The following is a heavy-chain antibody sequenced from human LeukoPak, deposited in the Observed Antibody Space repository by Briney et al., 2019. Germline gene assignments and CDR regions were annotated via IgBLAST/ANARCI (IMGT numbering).Heavy chain of an antibody. J-gene: IGHJ5*02. CDR2: INHSGST. Sequence: SETLSLTCAVYGGPFSGYYWSWIRQPPGKGLEWIGEINHSGSTNYNPSLKSRVTISVDTSKNQFSLKLSSVTAADTAVYYCARGRGYITMVRGVIFDPWGQGTLVTVSS. V-gene: IGHV4-34*01. D-gene: IGHD3-10*01. CDR3: ARGRGYITMVRGVIFDP. CDR1: GGPFSGYY.